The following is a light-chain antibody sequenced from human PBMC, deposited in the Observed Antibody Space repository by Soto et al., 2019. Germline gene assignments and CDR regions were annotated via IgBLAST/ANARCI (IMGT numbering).Light chain of an antibody. Sequence: DIVMAQSPESLAVSLVERATINCKSSQYILYRYNNENYLAWYQQKPGQPPKLLIYWASTREAGVPDRFSGSGSETDFTLTISNLQAEDVAVYYCQQYFTTPLTFGGGNKVDIK. CDR2: WAS. CDR1: QYILYRYNNENY. J-gene: IGKJ4*01. V-gene: IGKV4-1*01. CDR3: QQYFTTPLT.